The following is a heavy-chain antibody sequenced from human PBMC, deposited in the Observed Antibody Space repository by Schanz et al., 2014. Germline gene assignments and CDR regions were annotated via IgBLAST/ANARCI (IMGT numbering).Heavy chain of an antibody. CDR3: AKDLISGWSGFDY. J-gene: IGHJ4*02. CDR2: ITGSGSKT. D-gene: IGHD6-19*01. V-gene: IGHV3-23*04. Sequence: VQLVESGGGLVKPGGSLRLSCAASGFTFSSYAMSWVRQAPGKGLEWVSAITGSGSKTYYADSVKGRFTIARDNSKNTLYLLMNSLRAEDTAVYYCAKDLISGWSGFDYWGQGTLVTVSS. CDR1: GFTFSSYA.